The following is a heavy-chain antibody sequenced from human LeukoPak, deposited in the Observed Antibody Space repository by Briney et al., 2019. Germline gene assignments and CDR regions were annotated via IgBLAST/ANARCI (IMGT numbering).Heavy chain of an antibody. CDR2: INSDGSST. V-gene: IGHV3-74*01. CDR1: GFTFSSYW. CDR3: AREGEATVTQVDY. D-gene: IGHD4-17*01. J-gene: IGHJ4*02. Sequence: GGSLRLSCAASGFTFSSYWMHWVRQAPGKGLVWVSRINSDGSSTSYADSVKGRFTIPRDNAKNTLYLQMNSLRAEDTAVYYCAREGEATVTQVDYWGQGTLVTVSS.